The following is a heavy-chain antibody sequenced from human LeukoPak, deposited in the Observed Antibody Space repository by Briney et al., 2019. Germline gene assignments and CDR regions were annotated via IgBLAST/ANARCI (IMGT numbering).Heavy chain of an antibody. V-gene: IGHV1-2*02. Sequence: ASVKVSCKASGYTFTAYYMHWVRQAPAQGLEWMGWIRPDTGGTNYEQKFQGRVTMTRDTSIRTAYMGLSRLRSGDTAVYYCARDAYGDYNWFDPWGQGTLVTVSS. J-gene: IGHJ5*02. CDR1: GYTFTAYY. CDR2: IRPDTGGT. D-gene: IGHD4-17*01. CDR3: ARDAYGDYNWFDP.